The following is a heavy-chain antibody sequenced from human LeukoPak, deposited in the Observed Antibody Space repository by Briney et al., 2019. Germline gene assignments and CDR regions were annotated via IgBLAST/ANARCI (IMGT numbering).Heavy chain of an antibody. D-gene: IGHD3-9*01. CDR1: GGSINTYY. J-gene: IGHJ6*03. V-gene: IGHV4-59*01. CDR2: IYYSGST. Sequence: PSETLSLTCTVSGGSINTYYWSWIRQPPGKGLEWIGYIYYSGSTNYNPSLKSRVTLPMDTSKNQFSLRLSSVTAADTAVYYCARGALRYFDWLKKDYYYMDVWGKGTTVTISS. CDR3: ARGALRYFDWLKKDYYYMDV.